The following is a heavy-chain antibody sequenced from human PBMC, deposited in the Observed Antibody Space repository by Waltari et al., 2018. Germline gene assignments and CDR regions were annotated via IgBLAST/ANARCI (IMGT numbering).Heavy chain of an antibody. J-gene: IGHJ4*02. CDR1: GFTVSSNY. D-gene: IGHD5-18*01. Sequence: EVQLVETGGGLIQPGGSLRLSCAASGFTVSSNYSSWGRKAPGKGLEWVSVIDSGGSTYYADSVKGRFTISRNNSKNTLYLQMNSLGAEDTAVYYCATLGAMGNYWGQGTLVTVSS. CDR3: ATLGAMGNY. V-gene: IGHV3-53*02. CDR2: IDSGGST.